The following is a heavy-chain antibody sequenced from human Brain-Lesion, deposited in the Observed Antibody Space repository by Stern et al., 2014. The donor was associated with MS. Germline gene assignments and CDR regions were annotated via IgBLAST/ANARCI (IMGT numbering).Heavy chain of an antibody. CDR1: GGSISSSNW. V-gene: IGHV4-4*02. J-gene: IGHJ3*02. CDR2: IYHSGGT. Sequence: QVQLQESGPGLVKPSGTLSLTCAVSGGSISSSNWWSWVRQSPGKGLEWIGEIYHSGGTKYSPSFESRVIISVDKSKNQFSLKLSYVTAADTAFYYCARELPDLNAFDIWGQGTMVTVSS. CDR3: ARELPDLNAFDI. D-gene: IGHD1-14*01.